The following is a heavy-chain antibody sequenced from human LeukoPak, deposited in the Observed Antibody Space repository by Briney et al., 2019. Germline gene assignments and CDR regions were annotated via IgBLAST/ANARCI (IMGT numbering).Heavy chain of an antibody. Sequence: SETLSLTCTVSGGSISSYYWSWIRQPPGKGLEWIGYIYYSGSTNYNPSLKSRVTISVDTSKNQFSLKLSSVTAADTAVYYCARELRFSAPDYYYYMDVWGKGTTVTVSS. CDR2: IYYSGST. CDR1: GGSISSYY. D-gene: IGHD3-3*01. J-gene: IGHJ6*03. V-gene: IGHV4-59*01. CDR3: ARELRFSAPDYYYYMDV.